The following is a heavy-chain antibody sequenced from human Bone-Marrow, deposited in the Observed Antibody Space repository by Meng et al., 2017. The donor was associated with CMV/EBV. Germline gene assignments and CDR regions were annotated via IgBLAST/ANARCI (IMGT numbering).Heavy chain of an antibody. J-gene: IGHJ6*02. CDR1: GFTFSSYT. D-gene: IGHD1-26*01. Sequence: GESLKISCAASGFTFSSYTMHWVRQAPGKGLEWVAVISYDGSRKFYAGSVKGRSTISRDNAKNSLYLQMNSLRAEDTAVYYCARDPLIPIYSGSSPFYYYYYGMDVWGQGTTVTVSS. V-gene: IGHV3-30-3*01. CDR3: ARDPLIPIYSGSSPFYYYYYGMDV. CDR2: ISYDGSRK.